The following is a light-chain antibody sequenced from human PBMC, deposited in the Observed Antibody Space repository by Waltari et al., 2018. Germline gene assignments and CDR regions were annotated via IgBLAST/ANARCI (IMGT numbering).Light chain of an antibody. Sequence: LVLTQYPATLSLSPGERATLSCRASQSVSSYLAWYQQKPGQAPRLLIYDASNRATGIPARFSGSGSGTDFTLTISSLEPEDFAVYYCQQRSNWPLTFGGGTKVEIK. V-gene: IGKV3-11*01. CDR2: DAS. J-gene: IGKJ4*01. CDR3: QQRSNWPLT. CDR1: QSVSSY.